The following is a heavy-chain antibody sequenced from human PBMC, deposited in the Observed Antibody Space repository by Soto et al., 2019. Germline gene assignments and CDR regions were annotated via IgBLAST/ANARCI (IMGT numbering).Heavy chain of an antibody. Sequence: GSLRLSCAASGFTFSDSAMHWVRQASGKGLEWVGRIRSKTNDYATRYAASVKGRFTISRDDSKNTAYLQMNNVKAEDTAVYYCTRPDSASYCGGECYLYSWCDYWGQGA. J-gene: IGHJ4*02. V-gene: IGHV3-73*01. CDR3: TRPDSASYCGGECYLYSWCDY. CDR2: IRSKTNDYAT. D-gene: IGHD2-21*01. CDR1: GFTFSDSA.